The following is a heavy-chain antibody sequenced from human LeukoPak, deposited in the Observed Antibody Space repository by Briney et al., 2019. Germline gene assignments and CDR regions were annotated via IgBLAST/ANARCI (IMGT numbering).Heavy chain of an antibody. CDR3: ARELNDILTGYYHDAFDI. J-gene: IGHJ3*02. Sequence: GGSLRLSCAASGFTSSSYWMTWVRQAPGKGLEWVANIKQDGNEKYYVDSVKGRFTISRDNAKNSLYLQMNSLRAEDTAVYYCARELNDILTGYYHDAFDIWGQETMVTVSS. CDR1: GFTSSSYW. V-gene: IGHV3-7*01. D-gene: IGHD3-9*01. CDR2: IKQDGNEK.